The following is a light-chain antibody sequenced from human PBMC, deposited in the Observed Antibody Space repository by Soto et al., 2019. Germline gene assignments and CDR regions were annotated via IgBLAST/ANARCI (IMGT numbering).Light chain of an antibody. CDR3: QTWGTGMV. V-gene: IGLV4-69*01. J-gene: IGLJ2*01. Sequence: QSVLTQSPSASASLGASVKLTCTLSSGHSRYTIAWHQQQPEKGPRFLMKINSDGIHTKGDGIPDRFSGSGSGAERYLTISSLQSEDEADYYCQTWGTGMVFGGGTKVTVL. CDR1: SGHSRYT. CDR2: INSDGIH.